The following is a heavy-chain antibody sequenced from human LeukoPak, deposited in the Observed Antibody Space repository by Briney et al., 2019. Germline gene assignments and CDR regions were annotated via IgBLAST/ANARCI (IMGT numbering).Heavy chain of an antibody. V-gene: IGHV4-4*07. CDR1: GVSISDSF. CDR2: FHASGST. Sequence: SETLSLTCAVSGVSISDSFWTWIRQPAGKGLEWIGRFHASGSTNYNPSLKSRVTMSVDTSKNHFSLRLASVTAADTAVHYCAKDQTARSSSSWYADWYFDLWGRGTLVTVSS. D-gene: IGHD6-13*01. J-gene: IGHJ2*01. CDR3: AKDQTARSSSSWYADWYFDL.